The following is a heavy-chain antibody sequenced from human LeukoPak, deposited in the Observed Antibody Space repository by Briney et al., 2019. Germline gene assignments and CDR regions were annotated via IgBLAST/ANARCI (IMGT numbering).Heavy chain of an antibody. D-gene: IGHD3-3*01. CDR1: GFTFSSYW. J-gene: IGHJ6*02. CDR3: ARDYPGFWGGYSYYYGMDV. CDR2: IKQDGSEK. Sequence: GGSLRLSCAASGFTFSSYWMSWVRQAPGKGLEWVANIKQDGSEKYYVDSVKGRFTISRDNAKNSLYLQMNSLRAEDTAVYYCARDYPGFWGGYSYYYGMDVWGQGTTVTVSS. V-gene: IGHV3-7*01.